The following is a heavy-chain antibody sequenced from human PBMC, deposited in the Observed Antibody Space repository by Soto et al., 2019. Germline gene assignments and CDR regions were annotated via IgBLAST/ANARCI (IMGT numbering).Heavy chain of an antibody. V-gene: IGHV3-30*04. CDR2: ISYDGKNK. J-gene: IGHJ4*02. Sequence: GGSLRLSCAASRFTFSSYAMHWVRQAPGKGLEWVAVISYDGKNKYYADSVKGRFTISRDNSKNTLYLQMNSLRTEDTAVYYCASRYPPDYWGQGTLVTVSS. CDR1: RFTFSSYA. CDR3: ASRYPPDY. D-gene: IGHD1-1*01.